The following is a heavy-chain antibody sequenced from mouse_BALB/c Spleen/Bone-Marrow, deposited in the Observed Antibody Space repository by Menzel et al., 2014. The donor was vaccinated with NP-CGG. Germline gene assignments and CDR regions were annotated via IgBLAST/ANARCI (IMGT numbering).Heavy chain of an antibody. D-gene: IGHD4-1*01. CDR1: GFDFSRYW. Sequence: EVMLVESGGGLVQPGGSLKLSCAASGFDFSRYWMSWVRQAPGKGLEWIGEINPDSSTINYTPSLKDKFIISRDNAKNTLYLRMSKVRSEDTALYYCARGDWAWFVYWGQGTLVTVSA. V-gene: IGHV4-1*02. J-gene: IGHJ3*01. CDR3: ARGDWAWFVY. CDR2: INPDSSTI.